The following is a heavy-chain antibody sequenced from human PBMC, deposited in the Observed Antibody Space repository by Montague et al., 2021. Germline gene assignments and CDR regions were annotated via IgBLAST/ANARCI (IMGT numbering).Heavy chain of an antibody. CDR3: ARTNLGEERLDV. J-gene: IGHJ4*01. CDR1: GASLTDKSHH. D-gene: IGHD3-16*01. CDR2: VDGTARX. Sequence: SETLSLTCAVSGASLTDKSHHWGWIRPPLGKGLEWNGSVDGTARXEPKASLKGRAHISVAKHKNTFSLKLTTVTAADAAVYSCARTNLGEERLDVWGHGVLVTVSS. V-gene: IGHV4-39*02.